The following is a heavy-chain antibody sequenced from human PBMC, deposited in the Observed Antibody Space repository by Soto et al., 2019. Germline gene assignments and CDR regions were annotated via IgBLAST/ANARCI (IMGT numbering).Heavy chain of an antibody. CDR1: GYNFTSLG. Sequence: ASVKVSCKGAGYNFTSLGISWVRQAPGQGLEWMGWISVYNGKTKYAQKFQGRVTMTTDTSTSTAYMEVRSLRSDDTAVYYCARVYDFWSDNSNPFDHWGQGTLVTVSS. CDR3: ARVYDFWSDNSNPFDH. CDR2: ISVYNGKT. J-gene: IGHJ4*02. V-gene: IGHV1-18*01. D-gene: IGHD3-3*01.